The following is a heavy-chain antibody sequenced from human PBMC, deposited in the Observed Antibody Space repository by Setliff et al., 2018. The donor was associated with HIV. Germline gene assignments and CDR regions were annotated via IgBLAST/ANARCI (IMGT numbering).Heavy chain of an antibody. CDR3: TKDGLAAGAIAFDI. V-gene: IGHV1-18*01. D-gene: IGHD6-13*01. CDR1: GYTFSSYG. Sequence: ASVKVSCKASGYTFSSYGISWVRQAPGQGLQWVGWISGYNGNTHYAQNVQGRVTMTTDTSTNTAYMDLRSLRSDDTAVYYWTKDGLAAGAIAFDIWGQGTMVTVSS. CDR2: ISGYNGNT. J-gene: IGHJ3*02.